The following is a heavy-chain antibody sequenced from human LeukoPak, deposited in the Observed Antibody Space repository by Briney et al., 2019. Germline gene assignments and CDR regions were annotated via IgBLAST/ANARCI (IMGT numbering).Heavy chain of an antibody. Sequence: ASVKVSCKASGYTFTSYYMHWVRQAPGQGLEWMGIINPSGGSTSYAQKFQDRVTMTRDTSTSTVYMELSSLRSEDTAVYYCAREGPGYYDSSGYLFDYWGQGTLVTVSS. CDR3: AREGPGYYDSSGYLFDY. V-gene: IGHV1-46*01. J-gene: IGHJ4*02. D-gene: IGHD3-22*01. CDR1: GYTFTSYY. CDR2: INPSGGST.